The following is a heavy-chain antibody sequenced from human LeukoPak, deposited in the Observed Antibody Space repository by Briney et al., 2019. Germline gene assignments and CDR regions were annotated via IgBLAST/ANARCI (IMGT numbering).Heavy chain of an antibody. J-gene: IGHJ3*02. V-gene: IGHV4-39*01. CDR1: GGSISSSSYY. CDR3: ARLATAVTGAFDI. CDR2: IYYSGST. D-gene: IGHD4-23*01. Sequence: SETLSLTCTVSGGSISSSSYYWGWIRQPPGKGLEWSGSIYYSGSTCYNPSLKSRVTISVDTSKNQFSLKLSSVTAADTAVYYCARLATAVTGAFDIWGQGTMVTVSS.